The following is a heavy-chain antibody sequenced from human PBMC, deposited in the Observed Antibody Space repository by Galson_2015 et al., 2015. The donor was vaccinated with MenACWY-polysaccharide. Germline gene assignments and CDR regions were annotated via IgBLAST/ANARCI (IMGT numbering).Heavy chain of an antibody. J-gene: IGHJ6*03. CDR1: GGSISSGGYY. V-gene: IGHV4-31*03. Sequence: TLSLTCTVSGGSISSGGYYWSWIRQHPGKGLEWIGYIYYSGSTHYNPSLKSRVTISVDTSKNQFSLKLSSVTAADTAVYYCARAVYSSSSGEGFYYYYMDVWGKGTTVTVSS. CDR3: ARAVYSSSSGEGFYYYYMDV. D-gene: IGHD6-6*01. CDR2: IYYSGST.